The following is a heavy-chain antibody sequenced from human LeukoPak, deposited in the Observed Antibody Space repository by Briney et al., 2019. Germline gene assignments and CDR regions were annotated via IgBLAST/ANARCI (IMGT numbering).Heavy chain of an antibody. CDR1: GYSFTSYW. J-gene: IGHJ4*02. CDR3: ARCYSSSCLHFDY. Sequence: KVSCKGSGYSFTSYWIGWVRQMPGKGLEWMGIIYPGDSDTRYSPSFQGQVTISADKSISTAYLQWSSLKASDTAMYYCARCYSSSCLHFDYWGQGTLVTVSS. V-gene: IGHV5-51*01. CDR2: IYPGDSDT. D-gene: IGHD6-13*01.